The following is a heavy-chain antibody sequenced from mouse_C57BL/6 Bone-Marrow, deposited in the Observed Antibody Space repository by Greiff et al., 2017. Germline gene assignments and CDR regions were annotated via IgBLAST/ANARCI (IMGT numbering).Heavy chain of an antibody. CDR2: IDPETGGT. D-gene: IGHD2-5*01. Sequence: QVQLQQSGAELVRPGASVTLSCKASGYTFTDYEMHWVKQTPVHGLEWIGAIDPETGGTAYNQKFKGKAILTADKSSSTAYMELRSLTSEDTAVYYCTKEGVLCYSNYDELDYWGQGTSVTVSS. CDR1: GYTFTDYE. CDR3: TKEGVLCYSNYDELDY. V-gene: IGHV1-15*01. J-gene: IGHJ4*01.